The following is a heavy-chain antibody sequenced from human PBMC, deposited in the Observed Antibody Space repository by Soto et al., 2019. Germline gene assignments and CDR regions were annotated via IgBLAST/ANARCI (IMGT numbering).Heavy chain of an antibody. J-gene: IGHJ5*02. CDR1: GFTVSNNY. CDR3: CVIKRRDQYSTSGYWFDP. D-gene: IGHD4-4*01. Sequence: GGSLRLSCAASGFTVSNNYMSWVRQAPGKGLEWVGRIKSKADGETKDYGAPVRGRFTISRDDSQDILYLHMNSLRIEDTAVYYCCVIKRRDQYSTSGYWFDPWGPGTLVTVSS. V-gene: IGHV3-15*01. CDR2: IKSKADGETK.